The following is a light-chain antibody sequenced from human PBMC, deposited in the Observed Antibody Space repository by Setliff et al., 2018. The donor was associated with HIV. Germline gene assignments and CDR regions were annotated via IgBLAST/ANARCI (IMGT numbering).Light chain of an antibody. V-gene: IGLV2-23*02. CDR3: CSYAGSTTWV. CDR1: SSDVGSYNL. CDR2: DVN. Sequence: QSALTQPASVSGSPGQSITISCTGTSSDVGSYNLVSWYHQHPGKAPQLIIYDVNKRPSGVSTRFSGSKSANTASLTISGLQAEDEADYYCCSYAGSTTWVFGGGTKVTVL. J-gene: IGLJ3*02.